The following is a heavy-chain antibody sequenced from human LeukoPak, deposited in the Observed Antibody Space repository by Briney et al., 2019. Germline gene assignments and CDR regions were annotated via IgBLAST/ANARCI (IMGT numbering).Heavy chain of an antibody. CDR3: ARARERDYDILTGYHLYYYYGMDV. CDR1: GYTFTSYA. J-gene: IGHJ6*02. V-gene: IGHV1-46*01. Sequence: ASVKVSCKASGYTFTSYAMNWVRQAPGQGLEWMGIINPSGGSTSYAQKFQGRVTMTRDTSTSTVYMELSSLRSEDTAVYYCARARERDYDILTGYHLYYYYGMDVWGQGTTVTVSS. D-gene: IGHD3-9*01. CDR2: INPSGGST.